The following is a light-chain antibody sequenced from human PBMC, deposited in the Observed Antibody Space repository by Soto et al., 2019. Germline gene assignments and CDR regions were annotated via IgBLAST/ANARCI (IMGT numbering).Light chain of an antibody. J-gene: IGLJ1*01. Sequence: QAASVSGSPGQSITISCTGTSSDVGRYNLVSWYQHHPGKAPKVIIYEGTKRPSGVSNRFSASKFGNTASLTISGLQAEDEADYYCSSYSFTTSLYVFGTGTKVTVL. CDR3: SSYSFTTSLYV. V-gene: IGLV2-14*02. CDR1: SSDVGRYNL. CDR2: EGT.